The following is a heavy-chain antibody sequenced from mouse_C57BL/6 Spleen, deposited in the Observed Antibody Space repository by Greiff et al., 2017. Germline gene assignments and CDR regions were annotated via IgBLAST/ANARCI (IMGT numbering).Heavy chain of an antibody. CDR2: ISYSGST. CDR3: ARGGNYAYYFDY. V-gene: IGHV3-1*01. J-gene: IGHJ2*01. D-gene: IGHD2-1*01. Sequence: VQLKESGPGMVKPSQSLSLTCTVTGYSITSGYDWHWIRHFPGNKLEWMGYISYSGSTNYNPSLKSRISITHDTSKNHFFLKLNSVTTEDTATYYCARGGNYAYYFDYWGQGTTLTVSS. CDR1: GYSITSGYD.